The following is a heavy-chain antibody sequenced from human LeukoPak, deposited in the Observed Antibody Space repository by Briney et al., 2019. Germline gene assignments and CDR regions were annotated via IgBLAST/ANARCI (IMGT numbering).Heavy chain of an antibody. CDR3: ADYSPLDAFEI. CDR1: GGSISRSSHY. V-gene: IGHV4-39*07. J-gene: IGHJ3*02. CDR2: IYYSGNT. D-gene: IGHD2-15*01. Sequence: PSETLSLTCIVSGGSISRSSHYWGWIRQPPGKGLEWIGNIYYSGNTYYNPSLKSRVTISVDTSKNQFSLKLTSVTAADTALYFCADYSPLDAFEIWGRGTVVTVSS.